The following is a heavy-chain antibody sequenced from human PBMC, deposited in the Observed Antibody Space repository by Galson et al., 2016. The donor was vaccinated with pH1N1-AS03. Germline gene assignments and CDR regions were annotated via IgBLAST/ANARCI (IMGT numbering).Heavy chain of an antibody. J-gene: IGHJ6*02. D-gene: IGHD2-2*01. V-gene: IGHV3-7*01. Sequence: SLRLSCAASGITFSGYWMTWVRQAPGKGLEWVANIKQDGSEKYSVDSVKGRFTISRDNSKNTLYLQMNSLRAEDTAVYYCAIPYCTSSWCYLYLYGLDVWGQGTTVTVSS. CDR3: AIPYCTSSWCYLYLYGLDV. CDR2: IKQDGSEK. CDR1: GITFSGYW.